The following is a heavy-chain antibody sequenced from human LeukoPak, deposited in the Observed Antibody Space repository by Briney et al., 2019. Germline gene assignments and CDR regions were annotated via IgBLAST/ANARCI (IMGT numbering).Heavy chain of an antibody. CDR2: INPNSGGT. CDR1: GYTFTGYY. D-gene: IGHD3-22*01. J-gene: IGHJ4*02. CDR3: ARGIGITMITFDY. Sequence: ASVKVSCKASGYTFTGYYMHWVRQAPGQGLEWMGWINPNSGGTNYAQKFQGRVTMTRDTSISTAYMELSRLRSDDTAVYYCARGIGITMITFDYWGQGTLVTVSS. V-gene: IGHV1-2*02.